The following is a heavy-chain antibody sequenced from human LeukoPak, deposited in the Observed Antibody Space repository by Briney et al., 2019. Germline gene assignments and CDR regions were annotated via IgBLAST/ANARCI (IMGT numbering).Heavy chain of an antibody. CDR2: IWYDGNTK. CDR1: GFSFSTYG. J-gene: IGHJ4*02. CDR3: ARGEAFHYDSSGYPDY. Sequence: AGGSLRLSCAASGFSFSTYGMHWVRQAPGKGLEWVAVIWYDGNTKYYADSVKGRFTISRDKSKNTLYLQMNSLKPEDTAVYYCARGEAFHYDSSGYPDYWGRGTLVTVSS. V-gene: IGHV3-33*01. D-gene: IGHD3-22*01.